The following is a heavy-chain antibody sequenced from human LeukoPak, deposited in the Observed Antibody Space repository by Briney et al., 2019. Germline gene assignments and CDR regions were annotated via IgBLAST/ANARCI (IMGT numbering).Heavy chain of an antibody. D-gene: IGHD3-3*01. CDR1: GFTFSSYS. CDR3: ARGEGDDFWSGYPHGAFDT. Sequence: GGSLRLSCAASGFTFSSYSMNWVRQAPGKGLEWVSSISSSSSYIYYADSVRGRFTISRDNAKNSLYLQMNSLRAEDTAVYYCARGEGDDFWSGYPHGAFDTWGQGTMVTVSS. V-gene: IGHV3-21*01. J-gene: IGHJ3*02. CDR2: ISSSSSYI.